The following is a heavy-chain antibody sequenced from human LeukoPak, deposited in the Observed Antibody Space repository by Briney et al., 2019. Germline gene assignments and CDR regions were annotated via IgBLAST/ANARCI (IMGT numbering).Heavy chain of an antibody. V-gene: IGHV3-48*03. CDR3: ARTITMVRGVIIKGGFDY. J-gene: IGHJ4*02. Sequence: GGSLRLSCAASGFTFSSYEMNWVRQAPGKGLGWVSYISSSGSTIYYADSVKGRFTISRDNAKNSLYLQMNSLRAEDTAVYYCARTITMVRGVIIKGGFDYWGQGTLVTVSS. D-gene: IGHD3-10*01. CDR2: ISSSGSTI. CDR1: GFTFSSYE.